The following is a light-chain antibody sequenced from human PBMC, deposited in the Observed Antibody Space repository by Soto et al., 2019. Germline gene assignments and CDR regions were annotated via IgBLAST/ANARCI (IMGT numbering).Light chain of an antibody. CDR2: EGT. Sequence: QSALTQPASVSGSPGQSITISCTGTSSDVGSYHLVSWYQHHPGKAPKLIIYEGTKRPSGISSRFSGSRSGNTASLTISGLQAADEADYHCCSYGGFSTFVIFGGGTKLTVL. J-gene: IGLJ2*01. CDR3: CSYGGFSTFVI. V-gene: IGLV2-23*03. CDR1: SSDVGSYHL.